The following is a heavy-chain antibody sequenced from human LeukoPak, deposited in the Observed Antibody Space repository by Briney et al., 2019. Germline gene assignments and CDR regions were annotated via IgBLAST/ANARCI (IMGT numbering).Heavy chain of an antibody. CDR3: AREDVVLVDAVRYYYYGMDV. Sequence: ASVKVSCKASGYNLISSYMHWVRQAPGQGLEWMGIINPSGGSTSYAQKFQDRVTMTRDTSTSTVYMELSSLKSEDTAVYYCAREDVVLVDAVRYYYYGMDVWGQGTTVTVSS. CDR1: GYNLISSY. CDR2: INPSGGST. J-gene: IGHJ6*02. V-gene: IGHV1-46*01. D-gene: IGHD2-8*01.